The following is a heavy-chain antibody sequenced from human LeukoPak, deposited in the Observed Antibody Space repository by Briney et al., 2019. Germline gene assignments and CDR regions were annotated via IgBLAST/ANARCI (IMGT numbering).Heavy chain of an antibody. CDR2: LIPIFGTA. V-gene: IGHV1-69*13. CDR3: ARDRDCSSTSCYANYYYGMYV. J-gene: IGHJ6*02. Sequence: SVKVSCKASGYTLTTYGISWVRQAPGQGLEWMGGLIPIFGTANYAQKFQGRVTITADESTSTAYMELSSLRSEDTAVYYCARDRDCSSTSCYANYYYGMYVWGQGTTVTVSS. D-gene: IGHD2-2*01. CDR1: GYTLTTYG.